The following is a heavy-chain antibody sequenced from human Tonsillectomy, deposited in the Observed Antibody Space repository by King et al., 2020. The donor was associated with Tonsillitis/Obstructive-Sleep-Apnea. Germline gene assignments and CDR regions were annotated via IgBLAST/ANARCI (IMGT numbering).Heavy chain of an antibody. V-gene: IGHV3-74*01. J-gene: IGHJ3*02. Sequence: VQLVESGGGLVQPGGSLRLSCAASRFTFSNYWMHWVRQEPGKGLVWVSRITSEGTRTTYADSVKGRFTISRDNAKNTLYLQMNSLRADDTAVYYCAREVTISAYAFDIWGQGTMVTVSS. CDR1: RFTFSNYW. D-gene: IGHD3-3*01. CDR3: AREVTISAYAFDI. CDR2: ITSEGTRT.